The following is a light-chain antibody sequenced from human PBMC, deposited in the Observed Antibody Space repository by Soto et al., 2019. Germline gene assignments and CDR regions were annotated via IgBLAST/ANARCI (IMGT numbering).Light chain of an antibody. CDR2: SNN. V-gene: IGLV1-44*01. Sequence: QSVVTQPPSASGTPGQRVTISCSGSRSSVGSNTVNWYQHLPGTAPKLLIYSNNHRPSGVPDRFSASKAGASASLAISGLQSEDEGDYYCAAWDASLGGFDVFGSGTKLTVL. CDR1: RSSVGSNT. CDR3: AAWDASLGGFDV. J-gene: IGLJ1*01.